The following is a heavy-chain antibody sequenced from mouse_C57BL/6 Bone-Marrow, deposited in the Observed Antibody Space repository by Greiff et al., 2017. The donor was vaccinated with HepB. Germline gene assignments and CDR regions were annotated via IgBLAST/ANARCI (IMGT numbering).Heavy chain of an antibody. CDR2: IYPGDGDT. D-gene: IGHD4-1*01. V-gene: IGHV1-82*01. CDR1: GYAFSSSW. CDR3: ARGGTLGRGY. J-gene: IGHJ2*01. Sequence: QVQLQQSGPELVKPGASVKISCKASGYAFSSSWMNWVKQRPGKGLEWIGRIYPGDGDTNYNGKFKGKATLTADKSSSTAYMQLSSLTSEDSAVYFCARGGTLGRGYWGQGTTLTVSS.